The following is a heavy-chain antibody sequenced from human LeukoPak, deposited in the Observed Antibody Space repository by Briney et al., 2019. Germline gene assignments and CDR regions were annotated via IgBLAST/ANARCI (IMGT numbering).Heavy chain of an antibody. Sequence: GGSLRLSCAASGFTFSSFAMSWVRQAPGKGLEWVSSISGSSESTYYADYVKGRFTVSRDNSKNTVNLQLNSLRAEDTAVYYCAKDAIGQYRPYYFDCWGQGTLVTVSS. CDR1: GFTFSSFA. V-gene: IGHV3-23*01. CDR2: ISGSSEST. D-gene: IGHD3-16*02. J-gene: IGHJ4*02. CDR3: AKDAIGQYRPYYFDC.